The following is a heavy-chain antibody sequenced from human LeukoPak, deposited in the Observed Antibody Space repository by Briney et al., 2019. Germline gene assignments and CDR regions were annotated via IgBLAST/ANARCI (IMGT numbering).Heavy chain of an antibody. CDR2: ISSSSSYI. V-gene: IGHV3-21*01. J-gene: IGHJ4*02. Sequence: GGSLRLSCAASGFTFSSYSMNWVRQAPGKGLEWVSSISSSSSYIYYADSVKGRFTISRDNAKNSLYLQMNSLRAEDTAVFYCASIVVVAATPFDYWGQGTLVTVSS. CDR1: GFTFSSYS. D-gene: IGHD2-15*01. CDR3: ASIVVVAATPFDY.